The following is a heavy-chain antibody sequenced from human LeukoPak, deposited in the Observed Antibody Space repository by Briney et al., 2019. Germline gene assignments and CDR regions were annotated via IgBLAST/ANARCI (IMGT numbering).Heavy chain of an antibody. D-gene: IGHD5-18*01. J-gene: IGHJ4*02. CDR3: ARGRGYGYGVDF. CDR2: INQSGSS. CDR1: GGSFSDYF. V-gene: IGHV4-34*01. Sequence: SETLSLTCAVYGGSFSDYFWSWVRQPPGKGLEWIGEINQSGSSTYNPSLKSRVSISLDTSKNQFSLNLYSVTPADTAVYYCARGRGYGYGVDFWGQGTLVTVSS.